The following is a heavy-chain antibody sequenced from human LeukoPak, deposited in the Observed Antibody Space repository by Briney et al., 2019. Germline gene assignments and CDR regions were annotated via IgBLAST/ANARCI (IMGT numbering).Heavy chain of an antibody. V-gene: IGHV6-1*01. J-gene: IGHJ3*02. Sequence: SQTLSLTCAISGDSVSSNSAAWNWISQSPSRGLEWLGRTYYRSKWYNDYAVSVKSRITITPDTSKNQFSLQLNSVTPEDTAVYYCARVETLQDAFDIWGQGTMVTVSS. CDR1: GDSVSSNSAA. CDR3: ARVETLQDAFDI. CDR2: TYYRSKWYN. D-gene: IGHD5-24*01.